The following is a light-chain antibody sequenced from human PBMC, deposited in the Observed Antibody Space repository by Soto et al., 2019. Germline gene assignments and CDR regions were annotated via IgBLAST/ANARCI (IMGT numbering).Light chain of an antibody. CDR1: QSISTW. CDR2: DAS. V-gene: IGKV1-5*01. Sequence: DIQMTQSPSTLSASVVDRVTITCRASQSISTWLSWYQQKSGRAPRLLISDASSLQTGVPSRFSGSGSGTEFTLTISSLQPDDFATYYCQQYQGYSGTFGQGTKVDIK. J-gene: IGKJ1*01. CDR3: QQYQGYSGT.